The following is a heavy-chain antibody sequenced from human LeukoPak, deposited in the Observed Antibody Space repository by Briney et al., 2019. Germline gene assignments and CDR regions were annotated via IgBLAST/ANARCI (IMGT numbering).Heavy chain of an antibody. CDR3: ARAAYIYYDILTGYLKSRDFDI. J-gene: IGHJ3*02. CDR1: GGSFSGYY. Sequence: SETLSLTCAVYGGSFSGYYWSWIRQPPGNGLEWIGEINHSGSTNYNPSLKSRVTISVDTSKNQFSLKLSSVTAADTAVYYCARAAYIYYDILTGYLKSRDFDIWGQGTMVTVSS. D-gene: IGHD3-9*01. V-gene: IGHV4-34*01. CDR2: INHSGST.